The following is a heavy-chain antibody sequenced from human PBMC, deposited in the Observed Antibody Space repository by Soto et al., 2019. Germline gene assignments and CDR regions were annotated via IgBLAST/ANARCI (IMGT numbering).Heavy chain of an antibody. D-gene: IGHD2-21*02. CDR1: VVTLNDYT. Sequence: GGSLRLSCAASVVTLNDYTMHWVRQAPGKGLEWVSLISWDGDSTYYADSVKGRFTISRDNSKNSLYLQMTSLRTEDTALYYCAKGFMTAMTFYGMDVWGQGTTVTVSS. J-gene: IGHJ6*02. CDR2: ISWDGDST. V-gene: IGHV3-43*01. CDR3: AKGFMTAMTFYGMDV.